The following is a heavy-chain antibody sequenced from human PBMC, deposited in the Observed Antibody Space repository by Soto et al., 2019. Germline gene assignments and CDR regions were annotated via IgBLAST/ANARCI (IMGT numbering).Heavy chain of an antibody. D-gene: IGHD2-2*01. Sequence: PGGSLRLSCTVSGFAFNNYGINWVRQAPGKGLEWVSSISKSDYTYYSDSVKGRFAISRDNAKSSVSLQMNTLRVEDTAVYYCATWGSSTSETFDYWGQGTLVTVSS. CDR1: GFAFNNYG. CDR3: ATWGSSTSETFDY. V-gene: IGHV3-21*04. J-gene: IGHJ4*02. CDR2: ISKSDYT.